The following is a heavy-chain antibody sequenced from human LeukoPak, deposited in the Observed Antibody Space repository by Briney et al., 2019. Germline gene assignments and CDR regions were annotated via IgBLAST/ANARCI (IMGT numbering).Heavy chain of an antibody. V-gene: IGHV1-69*13. CDR3: NLGDIVVVPAAQGPYDAFDI. Sequence: ASVKVSCKASGGTFISYAISWVRQAPGQGLEWMGGIIPIFGTANYAQKFQGRVTITADESTSTAYMELSSLRSEDTAVYYCNLGDIVVVPAAQGPYDAFDIWGQGTMVTVSS. D-gene: IGHD2-2*01. CDR1: GGTFISYA. CDR2: IIPIFGTA. J-gene: IGHJ3*02.